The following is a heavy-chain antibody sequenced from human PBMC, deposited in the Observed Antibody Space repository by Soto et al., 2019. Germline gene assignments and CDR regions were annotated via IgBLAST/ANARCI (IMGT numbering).Heavy chain of an antibody. Sequence: QPGDSLGGSCAPDGFSFSSYAMSWVRQAPGKGLEWVSAISGSGGSTYYADSVKGRFTISRDNSKNTLYLQMNSLTAEDTVVYYCAKLPRTRDYFEWSATLLDYWGKGSMVTVCS. D-gene: IGHD3-9*01. CDR3: AKLPRTRDYFEWSATLLDY. CDR1: GFSFSSYA. CDR2: ISGSGGST. V-gene: IGHV3-23*01. J-gene: IGHJ4*02.